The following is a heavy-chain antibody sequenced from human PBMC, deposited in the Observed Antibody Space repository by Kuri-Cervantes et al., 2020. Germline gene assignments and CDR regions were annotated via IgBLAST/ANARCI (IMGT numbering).Heavy chain of an antibody. CDR1: GGSIRSGTVY. D-gene: IGHD3-22*01. J-gene: IGHJ5*02. Sequence: SETLSLTCTVSGGSIRSGTVYWGWIRQPPGKGLEWIGSIYYSGSTYYNPSLKSRVTISVDTSKNQFSLKLSSVTAADTAVYYCARRAHYYDSSGYYLSWFDPWGQGTLVTVSS. CDR3: ARRAHYYDSSGYYLSWFDP. CDR2: IYYSGST. V-gene: IGHV4-39*01.